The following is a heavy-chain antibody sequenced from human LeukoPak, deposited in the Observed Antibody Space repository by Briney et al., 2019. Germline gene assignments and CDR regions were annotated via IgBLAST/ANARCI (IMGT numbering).Heavy chain of an antibody. CDR1: GFTFSSYV. D-gene: IGHD5-24*01. CDR3: ARRGDGGRAFDV. Sequence: GGSLRLSCETAGFTFSSYVMHWVRRTPGKGLVWVSRISHDGIISYADSVKGRFTISRDNSKNTLYLQMNSLRAEDTAVYYCARRGDGGRAFDVWGQGTMVTVSS. V-gene: IGHV3-74*01. J-gene: IGHJ3*01. CDR2: ISHDGII.